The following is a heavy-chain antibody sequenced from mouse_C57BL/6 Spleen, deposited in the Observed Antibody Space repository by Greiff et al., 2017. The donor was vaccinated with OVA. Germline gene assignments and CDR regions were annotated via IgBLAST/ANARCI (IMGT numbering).Heavy chain of an antibody. CDR3: ARSDSSGYVWFAY. CDR2: IDPEDGET. CDR1: GFNIKDYY. V-gene: IGHV14-2*01. Sequence: VQLQQSGAELVKPGASVKLSCTASGFNIKDYYMHWVKQRTEQGLEWIGRIDPEDGETKYAPKVQGKATITADTSSNTAYLQLSSLTSEDTAVYYCARSDSSGYVWFAYWGQGTLVTVSA. J-gene: IGHJ3*01. D-gene: IGHD3-2*02.